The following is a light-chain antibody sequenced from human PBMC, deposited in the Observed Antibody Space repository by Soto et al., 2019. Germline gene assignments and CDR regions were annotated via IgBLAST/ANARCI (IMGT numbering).Light chain of an antibody. CDR2: GNS. V-gene: IGLV1-40*01. CDR3: QSYDSSLSGSGV. Sequence: QSVLTQPPSVSGAPGQRVTISCTGSSSNIGAGYDVHWYQQLPGTAPKLLIYGNSNRPSGVPDQFSGSKSGTSASLAITGLQAEDEADYYCQSYDSSLSGSGVFGTETKVTVL. J-gene: IGLJ1*01. CDR1: SSNIGAGYD.